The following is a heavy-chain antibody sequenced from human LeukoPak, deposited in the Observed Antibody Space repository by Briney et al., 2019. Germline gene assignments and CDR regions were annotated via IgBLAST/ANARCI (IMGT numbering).Heavy chain of an antibody. CDR3: AKRMVRGVTRYFDY. CDR2: ISGSGGST. J-gene: IGHJ4*02. CDR1: GFTFSSYA. Sequence: GGSLRLSCAASGFTFSSYAMSWVRQAPGKGLEGVSAISGSGGSTYYADSVKGRFTISRDNSKNTLYLQMNSLRAEDTAVYYCAKRMVRGVTRYFDYWGQGTLVTVSS. V-gene: IGHV3-23*01. D-gene: IGHD3-10*01.